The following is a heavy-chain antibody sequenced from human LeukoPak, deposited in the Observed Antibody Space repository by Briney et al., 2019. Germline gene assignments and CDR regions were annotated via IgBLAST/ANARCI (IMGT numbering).Heavy chain of an antibody. V-gene: IGHV3-23*01. J-gene: IGHJ4*02. CDR1: GFTFSSYA. CDR3: GKGQGGGGYYDILTGYYFYFDY. CDR2: ISGSGGST. Sequence: GGSLRLSCAASGFTFSSYAMSWVRQAPGKGLEWVSAISGSGGSTYYADSVKGRFTISRDNSKNTLYLQMNSLRAEDTAVYYCGKGQGGGGYYDILTGYYFYFDYWGQGTLVTVSS. D-gene: IGHD3-9*01.